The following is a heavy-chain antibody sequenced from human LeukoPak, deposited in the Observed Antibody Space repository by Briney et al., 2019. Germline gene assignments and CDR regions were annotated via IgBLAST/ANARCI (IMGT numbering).Heavy chain of an antibody. CDR2: IRYDGSNK. Sequence: PGGSLRLSCAASGFTFSSYGMHWVRQAPGKGLEWVAFIRYDGSNKYYADSVKGRFTISRDNSKNTLYLQMNSLRAEDTAVYYCARVGELLWFGEPYHYYYMDVWGKGTTVTVSS. J-gene: IGHJ6*03. CDR1: GFTFSSYG. CDR3: ARVGELLWFGEPYHYYYMDV. D-gene: IGHD3-10*01. V-gene: IGHV3-30*02.